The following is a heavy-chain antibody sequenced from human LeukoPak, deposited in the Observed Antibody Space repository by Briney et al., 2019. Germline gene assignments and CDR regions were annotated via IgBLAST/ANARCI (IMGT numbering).Heavy chain of an antibody. CDR3: ARVSVGALDY. CDR1: GFTFSAYP. CDR2: ISSSSNYI. Sequence: PGGSLRLSCAASGFTFSAYPMNWVRQAPGKGLEWVSSISSSSNYIYYADSVKGRFTISRDNAKNMLYLQVNSLRAEDTAVYYCARVSVGALDYWGQGTLVTVSS. D-gene: IGHD1-26*01. V-gene: IGHV3-21*01. J-gene: IGHJ4*02.